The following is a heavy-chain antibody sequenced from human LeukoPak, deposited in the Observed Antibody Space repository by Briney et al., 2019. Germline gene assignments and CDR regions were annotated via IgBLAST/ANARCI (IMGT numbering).Heavy chain of an antibody. V-gene: IGHV4-34*01. J-gene: IGHJ4*02. D-gene: IGHD3-3*01. Sequence: PSETLSLTCAVYGGSFSGYYWSWIRQPPGKGLEWIGEINHSGSTNYNPSLKSRVTISVDTSKNQFSLKLSSVTAADTAVYYCARGGGYYTGSFDYWGQGTLVTVSS. CDR3: ARGGGYYTGSFDY. CDR1: GGSFSGYY. CDR2: INHSGST.